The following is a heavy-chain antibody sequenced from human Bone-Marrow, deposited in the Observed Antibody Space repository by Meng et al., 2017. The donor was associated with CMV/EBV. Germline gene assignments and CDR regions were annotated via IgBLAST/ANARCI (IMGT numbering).Heavy chain of an antibody. Sequence: GGSLRLSCAMSGFTLSSYGMHWVRQAPGKGLEWVAFIRDDGSNTYYADSVKGRFTISRDNAKNTLYLQMNSLRAEDTAVYYCARGLDVWGQGTTVTVSS. CDR3: ARGLDV. J-gene: IGHJ6*02. CDR1: GFTLSSYG. V-gene: IGHV3-30*02. CDR2: IRDDGSNT.